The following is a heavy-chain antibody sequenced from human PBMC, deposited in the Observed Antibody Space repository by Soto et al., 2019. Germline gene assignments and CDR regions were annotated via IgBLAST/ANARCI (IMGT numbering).Heavy chain of an antibody. J-gene: IGHJ4*02. CDR1: GFTFSSYG. CDR2: IWYDGSNK. V-gene: IGHV3-33*01. CDR3: ARDRALYGDYGTSVQTPDY. Sequence: QVQLVESGGGVVQPGRSLRLSCAASGFTFSSYGMHWVRQAPGKGLEWVAVIWYDGSNKYYADSVKGRFTISRDNSKNTLYLQMNSLRAEDTAVYYCARDRALYGDYGTSVQTPDYWGQGTLVTVSS. D-gene: IGHD4-17*01.